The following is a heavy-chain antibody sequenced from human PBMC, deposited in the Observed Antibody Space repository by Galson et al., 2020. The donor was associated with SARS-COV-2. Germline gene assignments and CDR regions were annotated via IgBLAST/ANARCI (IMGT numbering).Heavy chain of an antibody. CDR1: GGSISTNN. CDR2: ISYSGNT. J-gene: IGHJ5*02. V-gene: IGHV4-59*08. CDR3: ARHVGYCSGGRCYSRVNHYFDP. Sequence: SQTLSLTCTVSGGSISTNNSGWIRQPPGKGLEWIGYISYSGNTNYNPSLKSRVTISVDTSKNQFSLKLRSVTAADTAVYYCARHVGYCSGGRCYSRVNHYFDPWGQGNLVTGSS. D-gene: IGHD2-15*01.